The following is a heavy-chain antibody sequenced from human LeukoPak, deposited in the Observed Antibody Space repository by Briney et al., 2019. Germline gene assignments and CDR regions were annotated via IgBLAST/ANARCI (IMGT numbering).Heavy chain of an antibody. J-gene: IGHJ1*01. CDR2: INLNSGGT. D-gene: IGHD3-22*01. Sequence: ASVKVSCKASGYTFTSYYMNWVRQAPGQGLEWMGWINLNSGGTKYIQKFQGRVTMARDTSTSTAYMELSSLRSDDTAVYYCASDNDTRHEHWGQGTLVTVSS. V-gene: IGHV1-2*02. CDR1: GYTFTSYY. CDR3: ASDNDTRHEH.